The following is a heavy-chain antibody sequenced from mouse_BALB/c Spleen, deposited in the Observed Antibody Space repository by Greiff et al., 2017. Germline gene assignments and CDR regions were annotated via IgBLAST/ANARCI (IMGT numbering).Heavy chain of an antibody. CDR2: ISSGSSTI. Sequence: EVKLMESGGGLVQPGGSRKLSCAASGFTFSSFGMHWVRQAPEKGLEWVAYISSGSSTIYYADTVKGRFTIARDNPKNTLFLQMTSLRSEDTAMYDCARDDGYYYAMDYWGQGTSVTVSS. V-gene: IGHV5-17*02. J-gene: IGHJ4*01. D-gene: IGHD2-3*01. CDR3: ARDDGYYYAMDY. CDR1: GFTFSSFG.